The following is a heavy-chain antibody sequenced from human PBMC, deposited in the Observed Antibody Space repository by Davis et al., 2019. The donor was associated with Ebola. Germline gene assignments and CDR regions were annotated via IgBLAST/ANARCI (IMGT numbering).Heavy chain of an antibody. V-gene: IGHV4-34*01. Sequence: MPSETLSLTCAVYGGSFSGFFWSWIRQPPGKGLEWIGEINHSGNTHYNPSLKSRVAISVDASKNQFSLKLSSVTAADTAVYYCARESYYYGMDVWGQGTTVTVSS. CDR1: GGSFSGFF. CDR3: ARESYYYGMDV. J-gene: IGHJ6*02. CDR2: INHSGNT.